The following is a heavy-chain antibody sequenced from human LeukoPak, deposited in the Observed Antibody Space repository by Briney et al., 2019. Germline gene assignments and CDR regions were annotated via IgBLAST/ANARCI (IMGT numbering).Heavy chain of an antibody. Sequence: ASVKVSCKASGYTFTSYDINWVRQATGQGLEWMGWMNPNSGNTGYAQKFQGRVTMTRNTSISTAYMELSSLRSEDTAVYYCARGAGSGSYYTLYYYYYGMDVWGQGTTVTVSS. CDR1: GYTFTSYD. CDR3: ARGAGSGSYYTLYYYYYGMDV. CDR2: MNPNSGNT. J-gene: IGHJ6*02. V-gene: IGHV1-8*01. D-gene: IGHD3-10*01.